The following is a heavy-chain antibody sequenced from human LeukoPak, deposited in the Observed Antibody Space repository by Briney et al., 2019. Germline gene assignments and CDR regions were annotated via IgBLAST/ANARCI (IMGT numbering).Heavy chain of an antibody. D-gene: IGHD6-19*01. CDR1: GGSFSGYY. J-gene: IGHJ5*02. CDR2: INHSEST. CDR3: ARGGGPLGSGWYEAQDPILVVSGWFDP. V-gene: IGHV4-34*01. Sequence: SETLSLTCAVYGGSFSGYYWSWIRQPPGKGLEWIGEINHSESTNYNPSLKTRVTISVDTSKNQFSLKLSSVTAADTAVYYCARGGGPLGSGWYEAQDPILVVSGWFDPWGQGTLVTVSS.